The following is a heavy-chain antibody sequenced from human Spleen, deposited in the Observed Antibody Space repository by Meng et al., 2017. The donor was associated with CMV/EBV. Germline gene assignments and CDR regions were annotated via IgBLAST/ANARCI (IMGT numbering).Heavy chain of an antibody. V-gene: IGHV4-59*01. D-gene: IGHD2/OR15-2a*01. CDR3: ARLRSNGTYLYYYYGMDV. CDR2: IYYTGST. J-gene: IGHJ6*02. CDR1: SGSISGYH. Sequence: GSLSLTCTVSSGSISGYHWNWIRQPPGKALEWIGYIYYTGSTNYSPSLKSRVTMSVDTSKNQFSLKLSSATAADTAVYYCARLRSNGTYLYYYYGMDVWGQGTAVTVSS.